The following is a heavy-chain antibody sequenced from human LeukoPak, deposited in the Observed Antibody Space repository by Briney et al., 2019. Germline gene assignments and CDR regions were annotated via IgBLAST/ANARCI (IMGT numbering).Heavy chain of an antibody. CDR2: ISGNSANI. CDR1: GFTFSRHS. D-gene: IGHD1-26*01. Sequence: GGSLRLSCAASGFTFSRHSMNWVRQAPGKGLEWVSFISGNSANIYYIDSVKGRFTTSRDNARNSLYLQMNSLRAEDTAVYYCARDPVGATTPDCWGQGALVTVSS. V-gene: IGHV3-21*01. CDR3: ARDPVGATTPDC. J-gene: IGHJ4*02.